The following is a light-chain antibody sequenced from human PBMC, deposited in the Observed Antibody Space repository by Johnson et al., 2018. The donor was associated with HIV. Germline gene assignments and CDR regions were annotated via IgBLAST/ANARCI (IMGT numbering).Light chain of an antibody. J-gene: IGLJ1*01. CDR1: SSDMGNYA. CDR2: ENN. CDR3: GTWESSLSVGYV. Sequence: QSVLTQPPSVSAAPGQKVTISCSGSSSDMGNYAVSWYQQLPGTAPKLLIYENNKRPSGVPDRFSGSKSGTSATLGITGLQTGDEADYYGGTWESSLSVGYVVGTGTKVTVL. V-gene: IGLV1-51*02.